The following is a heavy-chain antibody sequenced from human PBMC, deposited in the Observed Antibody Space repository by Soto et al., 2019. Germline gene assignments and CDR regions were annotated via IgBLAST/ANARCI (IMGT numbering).Heavy chain of an antibody. D-gene: IGHD2-2*01. CDR1: GGTFSSYA. CDR3: ARSQGSSTSLEIYYYYYYGMDV. CDR2: IIPISDTT. J-gene: IGHJ6*04. V-gene: IGHV1-69*01. Sequence: QVQLVQSGAEVKKPGSSVKVSCKASGGTFSSYAISWVRQAPGQGLEWMGGIIPISDTTNYAQKFQGRVTSTADESTSTAYMELSSLRSEDTAVYYCARSQGSSTSLEIYYYYYYGMDVWGKGTTVTVSS.